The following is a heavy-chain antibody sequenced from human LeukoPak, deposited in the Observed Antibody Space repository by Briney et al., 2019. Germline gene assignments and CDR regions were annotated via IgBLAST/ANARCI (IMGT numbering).Heavy chain of an antibody. CDR2: IYYSGST. V-gene: IGHV4-59*11. CDR3: AREYSSSSGAFYI. J-gene: IGHJ3*02. Sequence: SETLSLTCTVSGGSISSHYWSWIRQPPGKGLEWIGYIYYSGSTNYNPSLKSRVTISVDTSKNQFSLKLSSVTAADTAVYYCAREYSSSSGAFYIWGQGTMVNVSS. CDR1: GGSISSHY. D-gene: IGHD6-6*01.